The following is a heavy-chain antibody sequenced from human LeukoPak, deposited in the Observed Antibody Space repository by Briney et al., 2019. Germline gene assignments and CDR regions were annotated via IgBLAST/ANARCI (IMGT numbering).Heavy chain of an antibody. CDR1: GFTFSSYW. CDR3: ARDRSPLLWFGEAYFDY. V-gene: IGHV3-74*01. CDR2: INSDGSST. Sequence: GGSLRLSCAASGFTFSSYWMHWVRQAPGKGLVWVSRINSDGSSTSYADSVKGRFTISRDNAKNTLYLQMNSLRAEDTAVYYCARDRSPLLWFGEAYFDYWGQGTLVTVSS. J-gene: IGHJ4*02. D-gene: IGHD3-10*01.